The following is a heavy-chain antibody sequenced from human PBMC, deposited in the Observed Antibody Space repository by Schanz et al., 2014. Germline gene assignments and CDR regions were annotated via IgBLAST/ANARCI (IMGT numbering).Heavy chain of an antibody. D-gene: IGHD3-16*01. CDR1: GGSISSGSYY. CDR3: ARVGRNSYGFTSRFDA. J-gene: IGHJ5*02. Sequence: QVQLQESGPGLVKPSQTLSLTCTVSGGSISSGSYYWSWIRQPAGKGLEWIGRIYTSGSTNYNPSLQSRVTISLDTSQSQFSLRLTSVSSADTAMYYCARVGRNSYGFTSRFDAWGQGTLVTVSP. CDR2: IYTSGST. V-gene: IGHV4-61*02.